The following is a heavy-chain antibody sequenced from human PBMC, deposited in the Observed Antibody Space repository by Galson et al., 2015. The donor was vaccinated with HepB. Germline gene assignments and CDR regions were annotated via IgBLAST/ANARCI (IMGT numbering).Heavy chain of an antibody. CDR2: ISGSGGST. J-gene: IGHJ3*02. CDR1: GFTFSSYA. Sequence: SLRLSCAASGFTFSSYAMSWVRQALGKGLEWVSAISGSGGSTYYADSVKGRFTISRDNSKNTLYLQMNSLRAEDTAVYYCAKGFRLRWLTDAFDIWGQGTMVTVSS. D-gene: IGHD4-23*01. V-gene: IGHV3-23*01. CDR3: AKGFRLRWLTDAFDI.